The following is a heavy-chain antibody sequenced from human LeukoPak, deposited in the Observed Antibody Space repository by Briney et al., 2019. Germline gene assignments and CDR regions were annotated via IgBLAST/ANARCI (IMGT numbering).Heavy chain of an antibody. J-gene: IGHJ6*03. D-gene: IGHD2-15*01. CDR2: ISYDGSNK. Sequence: PGGSLRLSCAASGFTFSNYGMHWVRQAPGKGLEWVAVISYDGSNKYYADSVKGRFTISRDNSKNTLYLQMNSLRAEDTAVYYCARDHFRRYCRCGSCYPQKYFYYYMGVWGKGTTVTVSS. CDR1: GFTFSNYG. CDR3: ARDHFRRYCRCGSCYPQKYFYYYMGV. V-gene: IGHV3-30*03.